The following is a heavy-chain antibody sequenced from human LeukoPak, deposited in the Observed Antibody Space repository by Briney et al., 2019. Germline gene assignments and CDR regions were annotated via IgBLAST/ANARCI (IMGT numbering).Heavy chain of an antibody. Sequence: SETLSPTSSISGASISSYYWSWIRQPPGKGLEWIGEINHSGSTNYNPSLKSRVTISVDTSKNQFSLKLSSVTAADTAVYYCGRGLSNCYNGDYWGSGTLVTVSS. CDR2: INHSGST. D-gene: IGHD5-24*01. V-gene: IGHV4-34*01. CDR3: GRGLSNCYNGDY. CDR1: GASISSYY. J-gene: IGHJ4*02.